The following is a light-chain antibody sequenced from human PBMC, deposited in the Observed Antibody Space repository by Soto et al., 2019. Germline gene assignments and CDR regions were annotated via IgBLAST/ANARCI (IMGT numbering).Light chain of an antibody. CDR2: DAS. V-gene: IGKV3-11*01. J-gene: IGKJ3*01. Sequence: EIVMTQSPAILSVSPGERATLSCRASQSVSSYLAWYQQKPGQAPRLLIYDASNRATGIPARFSGSGSGTDFTLTISSLEPEDFAVYYCQQRSNWPPFTFGPGTKVDIK. CDR3: QQRSNWPPFT. CDR1: QSVSSY.